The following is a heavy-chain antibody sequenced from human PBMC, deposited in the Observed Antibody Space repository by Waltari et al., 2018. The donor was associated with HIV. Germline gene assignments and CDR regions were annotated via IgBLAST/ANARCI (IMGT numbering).Heavy chain of an antibody. CDR2: FDPSDTYI. CDR3: ARAQGMTMTVEVAFDI. V-gene: IGHV5-10-1*01. D-gene: IGHD3-22*01. J-gene: IGHJ3*02. Sequence: EVQLVQSGAEVKKPGESLRISCKGFGYRFTGYWISWVRQMPGKGLEWMGRFDPSDTYINYSPSFQGHVTISADKSINTAYLQWSSLKASDSAMYYCARAQGMTMTVEVAFDIWGQGTMVTVSP. CDR1: GYRFTGYW.